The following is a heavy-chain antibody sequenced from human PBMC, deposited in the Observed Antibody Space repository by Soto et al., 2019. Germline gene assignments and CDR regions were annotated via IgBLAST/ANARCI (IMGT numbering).Heavy chain of an antibody. CDR3: AKREGYGSVDY. J-gene: IGHJ4*02. CDR2: ISGSGDST. V-gene: IGHV3-23*01. D-gene: IGHD1-1*01. CDR1: GFTFTNYA. Sequence: EVQLLESGGGLVQPGGSLTLSCAASGFTFTNYAMSWVRQAPGKGLEWISLISGSGDSTYYADSVKGRFTISRDNSQNTLHLQMNSLTAKDTAVYYCAKREGYGSVDYWGQGTLVTVSS.